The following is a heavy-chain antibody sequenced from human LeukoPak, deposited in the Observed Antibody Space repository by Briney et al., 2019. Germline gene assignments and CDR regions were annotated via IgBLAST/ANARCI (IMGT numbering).Heavy chain of an antibody. CDR3: ARGVYGYYDSSPGAFDI. CDR1: GFTFSSYS. J-gene: IGHJ3*02. D-gene: IGHD3-22*01. V-gene: IGHV3-21*01. Sequence: PGGSLRLSCAASGFTFSSYSMNWVRQAPGKGLEWVSSISSSSSYIYYADSVKGRFTISRDNAKNSLYLQMNSLRAEDTAVYYCARGVYGYYDSSPGAFDIWGQGIMVTVSS. CDR2: ISSSSSYI.